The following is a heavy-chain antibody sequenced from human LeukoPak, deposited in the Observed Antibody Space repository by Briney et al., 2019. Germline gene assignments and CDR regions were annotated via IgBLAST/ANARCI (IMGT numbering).Heavy chain of an antibody. CDR1: GESLNSYY. V-gene: IGHV4-34*01. CDR2: IYESGTT. CDR3: ARGAWATRLAS. D-gene: IGHD2-15*01. Sequence: SETLSLTCAVYGESLNSYYWSWVRQPPGEGLEWIGEIYESGTTKYNPSLKSRVAISMVPSKQQSSLRLSSVTAADTAVYYCARGAWATRLASWGLGTPVIVSS. J-gene: IGHJ4*02.